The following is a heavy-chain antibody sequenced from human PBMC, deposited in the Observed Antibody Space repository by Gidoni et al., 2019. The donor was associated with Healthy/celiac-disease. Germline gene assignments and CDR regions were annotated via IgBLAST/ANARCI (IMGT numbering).Heavy chain of an antibody. Sequence: EVQLVESGGGLVQPGGSLRLSCSASGFTFSSYAMHWVRQAPGKGLEYVSAISSNGGSTYYADRIDRFTISRDNSKNTLYLQMSSLRAEDTAVYYCVKEQDYYYYGMDVWGQGTTVTVSS. V-gene: IGHV3-64D*06. CDR3: VKEQDYYYYGMDV. J-gene: IGHJ6*02. CDR2: ISSNGGST. CDR1: GFTFSSYA.